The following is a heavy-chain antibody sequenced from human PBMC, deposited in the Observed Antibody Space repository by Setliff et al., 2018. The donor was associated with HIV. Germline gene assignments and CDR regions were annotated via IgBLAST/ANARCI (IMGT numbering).Heavy chain of an antibody. CDR3: AREAPADSSATSYYFDF. CDR2: IYYSRNT. CDR1: GGSFSGYY. D-gene: IGHD3-22*01. J-gene: IGHJ4*02. Sequence: SETLSLTCAVYGGSFSGYYWSWLRQHPGKGLEWIGYIYYSRNTYYNPSLKSRVSISVDTSKNQFSLKLSSVTAADTAVYYCAREAPADSSATSYYFDFWGQGTLVTVSS. V-gene: IGHV4-31*11.